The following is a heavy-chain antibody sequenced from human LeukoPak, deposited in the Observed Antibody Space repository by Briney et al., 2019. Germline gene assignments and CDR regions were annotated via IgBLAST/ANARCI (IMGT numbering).Heavy chain of an antibody. J-gene: IGHJ4*02. D-gene: IGHD3-22*01. V-gene: IGHV1-18*01. CDR2: ISDYNANT. CDR3: ARLDYYDSSGYYFSFLFGYFDY. CDR1: GYTFTSYG. Sequence: ASVKVSCKASGYTFTSYGISWVRQAPGQGLEWMGWISDYNANTNFAQKFQGRATMTTDTSTSTAYMELRSLRSGDTAVYYCARLDYYDSSGYYFSFLFGYFDYWGQGTLVTVSS.